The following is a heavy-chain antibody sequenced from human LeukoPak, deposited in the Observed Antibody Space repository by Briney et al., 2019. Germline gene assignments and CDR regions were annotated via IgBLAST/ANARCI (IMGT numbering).Heavy chain of an antibody. CDR3: ATNSAAGPYNWFDP. CDR1: GGTFSSYA. CDR2: INTNTGNP. J-gene: IGHJ5*02. Sequence: ASVKVSCKASGGTFSSYAISWVRQAPGQGLEWMGWINTNTGNPTYAQGFTGRFVFSFGTSVSTAYLEITGLKAEDTAVYYCATNSAAGPYNWFDPWGQGTLVTVSS. D-gene: IGHD6-13*01. V-gene: IGHV7-4-1*02.